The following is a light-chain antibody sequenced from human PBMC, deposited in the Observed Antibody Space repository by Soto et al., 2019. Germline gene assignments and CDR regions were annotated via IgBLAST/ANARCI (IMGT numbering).Light chain of an antibody. CDR3: QQRSNWPPRIT. V-gene: IGKV3-11*01. CDR2: DAS. J-gene: IGKJ5*01. CDR1: QSVSSY. Sequence: EIVLTQSPATLSLSPGERATLSCRASQSVSSYLAWYQQKPGQAPRLLIYDASNRATGIPARFSGSGSGTDFTLTISSRAPEDFAVYYCQQRSNWPPRITFGQGTRLEIK.